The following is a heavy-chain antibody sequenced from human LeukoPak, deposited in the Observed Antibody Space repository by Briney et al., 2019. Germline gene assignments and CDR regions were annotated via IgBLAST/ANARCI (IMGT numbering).Heavy chain of an antibody. Sequence: SETLSLTCAVSGGSIGTYHCSWIRQPAGKGLEWIGRIYTSGSTNYSPSLKSRVTMSVDTSKNQFSLKLSSATAADTAVYYCAVAYSRSLSFDYWGQGTLVTVSS. CDR2: IYTSGST. V-gene: IGHV4-4*07. CDR1: GGSIGTYH. D-gene: IGHD6-6*01. CDR3: AVAYSRSLSFDY. J-gene: IGHJ4*02.